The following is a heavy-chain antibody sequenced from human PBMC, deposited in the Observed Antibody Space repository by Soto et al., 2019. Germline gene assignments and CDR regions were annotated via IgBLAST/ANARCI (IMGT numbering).Heavy chain of an antibody. J-gene: IGHJ5*02. CDR2: IFYLGSS. CDR3: ARHSFALRKNNWLDP. CDR1: GDSIISSDFY. D-gene: IGHD2-15*01. Sequence: SETLSLTCTVSGDSIISSDFYWGWVRQPPGKGLEWIGSIFYLGSSYYNPSLKSRVTMSVDTSKNQFSLRLRSVTAADTALYFCARHSFALRKNNWLDPCGQGIMVTVYS. V-gene: IGHV4-39*01.